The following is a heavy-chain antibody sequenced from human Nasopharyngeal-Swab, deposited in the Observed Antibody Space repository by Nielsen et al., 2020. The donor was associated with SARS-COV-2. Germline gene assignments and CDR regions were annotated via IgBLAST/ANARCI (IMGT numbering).Heavy chain of an antibody. CDR3: ARQVYGDYDHAFDI. CDR1: GYSFTSYW. Sequence: KVSCKGSGYSFTSYWIGWVRQMPGKGLEWMGIIYPGDSDTRYRPSFQGQVTISADKSISTAYLQWSSLKASDTAMYYCARQVYGDYDHAFDIWGQGTMVTVSS. CDR2: IYPGDSDT. V-gene: IGHV5-51*01. J-gene: IGHJ3*02. D-gene: IGHD4-17*01.